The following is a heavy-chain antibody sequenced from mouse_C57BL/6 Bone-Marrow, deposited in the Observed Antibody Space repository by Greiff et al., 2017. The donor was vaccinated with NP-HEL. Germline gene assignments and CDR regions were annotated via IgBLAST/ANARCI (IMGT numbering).Heavy chain of an antibody. V-gene: IGHV1-78*01. Sequence: VKLQESDAELVKPGASVKISCKVSGYTFTDHTIHWMKQRPEQGLEWIGYIYPRDGSTKYNEKFKGKATLTADKSSSTAYMQLNSLTSEDSAVYFCARSYYSNYGYFDVWGTGTTVTVSS. J-gene: IGHJ1*03. D-gene: IGHD2-5*01. CDR1: GYTFTDHT. CDR3: ARSYYSNYGYFDV. CDR2: IYPRDGST.